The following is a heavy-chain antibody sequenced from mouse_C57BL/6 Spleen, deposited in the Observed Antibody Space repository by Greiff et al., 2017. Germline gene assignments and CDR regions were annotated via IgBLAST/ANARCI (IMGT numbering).Heavy chain of an antibody. J-gene: IGHJ3*01. CDR3: TTDYDYDVLFAY. V-gene: IGHV14-4*01. Sequence: VQLQQSGAELVRPGASVKLSCTASGFNIKDDYMHWVKQRPEQGLEWIGWIDPENGDTEYASKFQGKATITADTSSNTAYLQLSSLTSEDTAVYYCTTDYDYDVLFAYWGQGTLATVSA. D-gene: IGHD2-4*01. CDR1: GFNIKDDY. CDR2: IDPENGDT.